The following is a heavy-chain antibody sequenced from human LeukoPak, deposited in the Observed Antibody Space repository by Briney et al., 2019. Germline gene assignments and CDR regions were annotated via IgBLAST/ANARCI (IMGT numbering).Heavy chain of an antibody. V-gene: IGHV3-33*08. CDR1: GFIFSAFG. CDR3: TALTGATDV. CDR2: IWKDGSNE. J-gene: IGHJ6*04. Sequence: GGSLGLSCAASGFIFSAFGMHWVRQAPGKGLEWVAVIWKDGSNEFYADSVRGRFTISRDNSKNTLFLQMNSLRPEDTAVYYCTALTGATDVWGKGTTVTVSS.